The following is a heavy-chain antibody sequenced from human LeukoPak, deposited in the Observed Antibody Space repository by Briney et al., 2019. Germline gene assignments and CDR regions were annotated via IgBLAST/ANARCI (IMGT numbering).Heavy chain of an antibody. D-gene: IGHD6-19*01. CDR1: GFTFDDYT. CDR2: ISWDGGST. V-gene: IGHV3-43*01. CDR3: AKDKDSAGTYYFDY. J-gene: IGHJ4*02. Sequence: SGGSLRLSCAASGFTFDDYTMHWVRQAPGKGLEWVSLISWDGGSTYYADSVKGRFTISRDNSKNSLYLQMNSLRTEDTALYYCAKDKDSAGTYYFDYWGQGTLVTVPS.